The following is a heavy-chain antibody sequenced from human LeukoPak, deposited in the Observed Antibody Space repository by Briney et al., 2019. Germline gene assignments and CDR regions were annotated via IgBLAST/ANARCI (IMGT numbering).Heavy chain of an antibody. Sequence: SETLSLTCTVSGGSISIYYWSWIRQPPGKGLEWIGYIYYSGSTNYNPSLKSRVTISVDTSKNQFSLKLSSVTAADTAVYYCARDKRMLFDYWGQGTLVTVSS. D-gene: IGHD2-8*01. V-gene: IGHV4-59*01. CDR2: IYYSGST. CDR3: ARDKRMLFDY. J-gene: IGHJ4*02. CDR1: GGSISIYY.